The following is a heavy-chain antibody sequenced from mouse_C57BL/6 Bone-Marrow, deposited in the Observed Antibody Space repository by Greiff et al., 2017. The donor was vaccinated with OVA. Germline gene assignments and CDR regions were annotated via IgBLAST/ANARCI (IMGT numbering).Heavy chain of an antibody. CDR3: ARGNFGSSFYAMDY. J-gene: IGHJ4*01. CDR2: IDPANDNT. D-gene: IGHD1-1*01. Sequence: VQLKQSVAELVRPGASVKLSCTASGFNIKNTYMHWVKQRPEQGLEWIGRIDPANDNTKYAPKFQGKATMTADTSSNTAYLQLSSPSSEDTAVYCCARGNFGSSFYAMDYWGQGTSVTVSS. V-gene: IGHV14-3*01. CDR1: GFNIKNTY.